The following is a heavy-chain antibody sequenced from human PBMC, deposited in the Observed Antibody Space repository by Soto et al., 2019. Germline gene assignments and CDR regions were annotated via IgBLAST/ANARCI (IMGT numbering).Heavy chain of an antibody. CDR1: GFSLTSGNL. CDR2: IFHDGTA. Sequence: SDTLSLTCAFSGFSLTSGNLWTWVRPSPQRGLEYIGEIFHDGTANYYPSFERRVAMSVDTSRNQFSLKLTSVTAADTAVYFCARLVYDTRLNYMYLDFWGPGTLVTVSS. V-gene: IGHV4-4*02. D-gene: IGHD3-10*01. CDR3: ARLVYDTRLNYMYLDF. J-gene: IGHJ4*02.